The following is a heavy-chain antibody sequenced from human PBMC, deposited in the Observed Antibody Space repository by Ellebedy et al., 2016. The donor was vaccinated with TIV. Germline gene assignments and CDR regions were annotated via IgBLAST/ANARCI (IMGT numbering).Heavy chain of an antibody. CDR1: GFTFSSYS. J-gene: IGHJ4*02. D-gene: IGHD3-10*01. CDR2: ISLSSSKI. V-gene: IGHV3-48*02. Sequence: PGGSLRLSCAASGFTFSSYSMNWVRQAPGQGLEWVSHISLSSSKIYYADSVKGRFTISRDNAKNSLSLQMNSLRDEDTAVYYCARGPRFGESSFGYWGQGTLVTVSS. CDR3: ARGPRFGESSFGY.